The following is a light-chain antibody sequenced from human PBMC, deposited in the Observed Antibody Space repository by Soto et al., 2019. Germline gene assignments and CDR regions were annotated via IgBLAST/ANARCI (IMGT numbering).Light chain of an antibody. CDR3: QQRDNWPT. V-gene: IGKV3-11*01. CDR1: QSVNSF. Sequence: EIVLTPSPATLSLSPGERATLSCRASQSVNSFLAWYQQKPGQAPRLLIYDASNRATGIPARFSGGGSGTDFTLTISSLEPEDFAVYYCQQRDNWPTFGQGTKLEIK. J-gene: IGKJ2*01. CDR2: DAS.